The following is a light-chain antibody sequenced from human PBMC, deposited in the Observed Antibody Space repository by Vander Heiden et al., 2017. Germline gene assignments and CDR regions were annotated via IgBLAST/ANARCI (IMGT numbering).Light chain of an antibody. Sequence: NVLTQFPASLSLSPGDRATLSCRSSQSDSSYLAWYQQKPGQAPRLLIYDASNRATGIPARFSGSGSGTDFTLTISSLEPEDFAVYYCQQRSNWLTFGGGTKVEIK. V-gene: IGKV3-11*01. CDR2: DAS. J-gene: IGKJ4*01. CDR1: QSDSSY. CDR3: QQRSNWLT.